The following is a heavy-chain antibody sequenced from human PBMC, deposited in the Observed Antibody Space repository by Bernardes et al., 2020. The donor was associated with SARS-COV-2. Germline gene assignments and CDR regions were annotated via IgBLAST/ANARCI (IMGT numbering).Heavy chain of an antibody. J-gene: IGHJ5*02. V-gene: IGHV3-74*01. CDR3: ARDQGYSYGNNWFDP. CDR2: INGDGSTT. CDR1: GFTFSSYW. D-gene: IGHD5-18*01. Sequence: GSLRLSCAASGFTFSSYWMHWVRQAPGKGLVWVSRINGDGSTTTYADSVKGRFTVSRDNAKNTLYLRMNSLRAEDTAVYYCARDQGYSYGNNWFDPWGQGTLVTVSS.